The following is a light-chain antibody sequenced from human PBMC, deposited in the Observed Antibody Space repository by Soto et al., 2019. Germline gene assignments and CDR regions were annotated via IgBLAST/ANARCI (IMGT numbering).Light chain of an antibody. J-gene: IGKJ4*01. CDR2: DTS. V-gene: IGKV3-20*01. Sequence: ETVMTQPPGTLSVSLGERATLSCRASQSVSIHLAWYQQKPGQAPRLLIYDTSTRATGIPARFSGSGSGTDFTLTISRLEPEDFAVYYCQHFGRSPLTFGGGTKVDIK. CDR1: QSVSIH. CDR3: QHFGRSPLT.